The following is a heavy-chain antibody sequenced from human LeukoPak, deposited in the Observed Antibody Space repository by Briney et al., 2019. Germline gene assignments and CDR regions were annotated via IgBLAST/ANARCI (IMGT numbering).Heavy chain of an antibody. Sequence: NPGGSLRLYCAASGFTFSSYSMNWVRQAPGKGLEWVSSISSSSYIYYADSVKGRFTISRDNAKNSLYLQMNSLRAEDTAVYYCARDREGWELPTHTLGYWGQGTLVTVSS. CDR3: ARDREGWELPTHTLGY. CDR1: GFTFSSYS. V-gene: IGHV3-21*01. J-gene: IGHJ4*02. CDR2: ISSSSYI. D-gene: IGHD1-26*01.